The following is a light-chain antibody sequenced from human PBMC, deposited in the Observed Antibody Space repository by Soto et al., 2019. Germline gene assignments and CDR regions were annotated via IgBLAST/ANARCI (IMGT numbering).Light chain of an antibody. V-gene: IGKV1-39*01. J-gene: IGKJ4*01. CDR3: QQSYSTPLT. CDR1: QSISSY. CDR2: AAS. Sequence: DIQMTQSPSSLSASVGDRVTITCRASQSISSYLNWHQQKPGKAPKLLIYAASSLQSGVRSRFSGSGSGTDITLTISSLQPEDFATYYCQQSYSTPLTFGGGTKVEIK.